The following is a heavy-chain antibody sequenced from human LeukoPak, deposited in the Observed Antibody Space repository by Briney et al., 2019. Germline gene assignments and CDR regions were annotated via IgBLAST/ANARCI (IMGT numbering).Heavy chain of an antibody. D-gene: IGHD3-3*01. CDR2: IYHSGST. Sequence: SETLSLTCTVSGYSISSGYYWGWIRQPPGKGLEWIGTIYHSGSTYYNPSLKSRVTISVDTSKNQFSLKLSSVTAADTAVYYCARDGYYDFWSGYLGYYYYYMDVWGKGTTVTVSS. CDR3: ARDGYYDFWSGYLGYYYYYMDV. V-gene: IGHV4-38-2*02. CDR1: GYSISSGYY. J-gene: IGHJ6*03.